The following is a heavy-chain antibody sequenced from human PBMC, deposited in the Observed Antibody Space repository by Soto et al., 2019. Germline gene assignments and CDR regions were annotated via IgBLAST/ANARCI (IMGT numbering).Heavy chain of an antibody. CDR2: IIPIFGTA. V-gene: IGHV1-69*13. D-gene: IGHD5-18*01. CDR3: ARDLSPDTTMDPFDY. J-gene: IGHJ4*02. Sequence: TSVKVSCEACGGSYSSYAISWVRQAPGQGLEWMGGIIPIFGTANYAQKFQGRVTITADESTSTAYMELSSLRSEDTAVYYCARDLSPDTTMDPFDYWGQGTLVTVSS. CDR1: GGSYSSYA.